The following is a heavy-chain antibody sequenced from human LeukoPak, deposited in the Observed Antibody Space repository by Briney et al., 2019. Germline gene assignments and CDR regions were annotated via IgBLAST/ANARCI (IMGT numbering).Heavy chain of an antibody. D-gene: IGHD3-10*01. CDR1: GYTFTGYY. J-gene: IGHJ4*02. Sequence: ASVKVSCKASGYTFTGYYMHWVRQAPGQGLEWMGWINPNSGGTNYAQKFQGRVAMTRDTSISTAYMELSRLRSDDTAVYYCASIPFGELFPYDYWGQGTLVTVSS. V-gene: IGHV1-2*02. CDR2: INPNSGGT. CDR3: ASIPFGELFPYDY.